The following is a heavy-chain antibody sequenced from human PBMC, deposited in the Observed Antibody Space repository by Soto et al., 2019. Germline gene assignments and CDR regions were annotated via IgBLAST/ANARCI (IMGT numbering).Heavy chain of an antibody. D-gene: IGHD1-1*01. J-gene: IGHJ3*01. CDR2: LYDLDGS. CDR3: ATWHEREHAYDV. Sequence: DVQLLESGGGLIQPGESLRLSCAAFGFTISDKKYVAWVRQAPGKGLEWVSALYDLDGSFYAASVKGRFTTSSDSSKTTVYLQMNDLRPDDTAVYYCATWHEREHAYDVWGQGTTVTVSS. V-gene: IGHV3-53*01. CDR1: GFTISDKKY.